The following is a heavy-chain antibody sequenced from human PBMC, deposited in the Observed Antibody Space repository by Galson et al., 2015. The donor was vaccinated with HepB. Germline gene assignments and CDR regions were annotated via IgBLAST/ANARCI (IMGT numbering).Heavy chain of an antibody. CDR2: ISGYNGNT. V-gene: IGHV1-18*04. CDR3: ARDGAGYCSGGSCYPFLANEPGDY. Sequence: SVKVSCKASGYTFTSYGISWVRQAPGQGLEWMGWISGYNGNTNYAQKLQGRVTMTTDTSTSTAYMELRSLRSDDTAVYYCARDGAGYCSGGSCYPFLANEPGDYWGQGTLVTVSS. D-gene: IGHD2-15*01. J-gene: IGHJ4*02. CDR1: GYTFTSYG.